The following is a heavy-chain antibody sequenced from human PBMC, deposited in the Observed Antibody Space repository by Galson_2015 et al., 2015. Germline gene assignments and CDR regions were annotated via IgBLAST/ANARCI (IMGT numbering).Heavy chain of an antibody. J-gene: IGHJ4*02. Sequence: GSLRLSFAASGFTLSSYWMSWVRQAPGKGLEWVANIRQDGSEGYYVDSVKGRFTISRDNAKTSLYLQMNSLRAEDTAVYYCARDPGFREIPFDYWGQGTLVTVSS. D-gene: IGHD1-26*01. V-gene: IGHV3-7*01. CDR1: GFTLSSYW. CDR2: IRQDGSEG. CDR3: ARDPGFREIPFDY.